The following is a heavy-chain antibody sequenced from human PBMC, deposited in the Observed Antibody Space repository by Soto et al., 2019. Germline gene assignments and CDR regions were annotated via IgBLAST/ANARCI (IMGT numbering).Heavy chain of an antibody. Sequence: EVQLLESGGGLVQPGGSLRLSCAASGFAFSEYAMNWVRQAPGKGLEWVSVISGTGRSTYYADSVKGRFTISRDNSKNAVYLHMNGLRAEDTAVYYCVKDGLVYAIPADFDCWGQGPLVTVSS. CDR3: VKDGLVYAIPADFDC. J-gene: IGHJ4*02. D-gene: IGHD2-8*01. CDR2: ISGTGRST. CDR1: GFAFSEYA. V-gene: IGHV3-23*01.